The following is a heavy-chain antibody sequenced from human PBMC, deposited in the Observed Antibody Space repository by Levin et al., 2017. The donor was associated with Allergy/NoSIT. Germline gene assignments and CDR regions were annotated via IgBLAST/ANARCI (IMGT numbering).Heavy chain of an antibody. D-gene: IGHD3-10*01. CDR1: GFTFSDYY. CDR3: ARVKTGSGSQTFDY. CDR2: ISSSSTI. J-gene: IGHJ4*02. Sequence: GGSLRLSCAASGFTFSDYYMNWVRQAPGKGLEWVSSISSSSTIYYADSVKGRFTISRDNAKNSLYLQMNSLRAEDTAVYYCARVKTGSGSQTFDYWGQGTLVTVSS. V-gene: IGHV3-69-1*01.